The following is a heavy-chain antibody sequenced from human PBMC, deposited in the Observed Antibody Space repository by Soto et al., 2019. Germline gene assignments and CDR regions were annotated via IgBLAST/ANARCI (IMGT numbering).Heavy chain of an antibody. V-gene: IGHV4-30-4*01. CDR3: ARDVWSGYYFDY. Sequence: SETLSLTCTVSGGSISSGDYYWSWIRQPPGKGLEWIGYIYYSGSTYYNPSLKSRVTISVDTSKNQFSLKLSSVTAADTAVYYCARDVWSGYYFDYWGQGTLVTVSS. J-gene: IGHJ4*02. CDR2: IYYSGST. D-gene: IGHD3-3*01. CDR1: GGSISSGDYY.